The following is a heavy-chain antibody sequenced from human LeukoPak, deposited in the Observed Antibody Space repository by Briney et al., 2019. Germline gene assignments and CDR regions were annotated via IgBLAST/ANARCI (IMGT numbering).Heavy chain of an antibody. D-gene: IGHD3-16*02. CDR2: INPNSGGT. CDR1: GYTFTGYY. V-gene: IGHV1-2*02. J-gene: IGHJ4*02. Sequence: GASVKVSCKASGYTFTGYYMHWVRQAPGQGLEWMGWINPNSGGTNYAQEFQGRVTMTRDTSISTAYMELSRLRSDDTAVYYCARGGVITFGGVIVWSWGQGTLVTVSS. CDR3: ARGGVITFGGVIVWS.